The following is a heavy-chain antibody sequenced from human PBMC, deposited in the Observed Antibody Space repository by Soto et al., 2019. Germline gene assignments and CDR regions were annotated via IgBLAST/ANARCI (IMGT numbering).Heavy chain of an antibody. CDR1: GGDLTNSG. J-gene: IGHJ4*02. CDR2: IFPLLAMV. V-gene: IGHV1-69*04. CDR3: AKEDGAAFKS. Sequence: QVHLVQSGAEMKKPGSSVKVSCKVSGGDLTNSGISWVRQAPGQGLEWMGGIFPLLAMVNYSQKFQGRVTITADESTNTSYMDLGSLKSDHTAVYYCAKEDGAAFKSWGKGTLVIVSS. D-gene: IGHD1-26*01.